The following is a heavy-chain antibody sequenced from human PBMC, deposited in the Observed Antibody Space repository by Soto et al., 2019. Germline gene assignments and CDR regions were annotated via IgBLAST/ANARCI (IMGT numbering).Heavy chain of an antibody. CDR3: ARDHWPNYYDSSRYLQTNWFDP. CDR2: IYYSGST. CDR1: GGSISSYY. D-gene: IGHD3-22*01. Sequence: SETLSLTCTVSGGSISSYYWSWIRQPPGKGLEWIGYIYYSGSTNYNPSLKSRVTISVDTSKNQFSLKLSSVTAADTAVYYCARDHWPNYYDSSRYLQTNWFDPWGQGTLVTVSS. J-gene: IGHJ5*02. V-gene: IGHV4-59*01.